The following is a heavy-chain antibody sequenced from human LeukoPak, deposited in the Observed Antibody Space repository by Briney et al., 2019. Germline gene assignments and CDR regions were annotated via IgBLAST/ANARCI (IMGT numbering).Heavy chain of an antibody. CDR3: ARGDPRRGGYDYI. CDR1: GGSFSGYY. J-gene: IGHJ6*02. Sequence: SETLSLTCAVYGGSFSGYYWSWIRQPPGKGLEWIGEINHSGSTNYNPSLKSRVTISVDTSKNQFSLKPSSVTAADTAVYYCARGDPRRGGYDYIWGQGTTVTVSS. D-gene: IGHD5-12*01. CDR2: INHSGST. V-gene: IGHV4-34*01.